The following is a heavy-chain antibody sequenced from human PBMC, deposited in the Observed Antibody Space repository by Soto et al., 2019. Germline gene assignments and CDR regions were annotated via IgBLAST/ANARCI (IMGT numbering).Heavy chain of an antibody. CDR3: ARDDIPGRAVAIYGMDI. J-gene: IGHJ6*02. CDR2: IWYDGSNE. D-gene: IGHD6-19*01. CDR1: GFTFSNYG. Sequence: GGSLRLSCAASGFTFSNYGMHWVRQAPGKGLEWGAVIWYDGSNEYYADSVKGRFTISRDNSKNTLYLQMNSLRAEDTAVYYCARDDIPGRAVAIYGMDIWGQGTTVTVSS. V-gene: IGHV3-33*01.